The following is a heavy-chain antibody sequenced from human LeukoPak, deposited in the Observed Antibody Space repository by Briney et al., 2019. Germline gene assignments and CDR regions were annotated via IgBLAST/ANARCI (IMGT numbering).Heavy chain of an antibody. V-gene: IGHV1-2*02. D-gene: IGHD3-3*01. Sequence: ASVKVSCKASGYTFTGYYMHWVRQAPGQGLEWMGGINPNSGGTNYAQKFQGRVTMTRDTSISTAYMELSRLRSDDTAVYYCARDHPLYYDFWSGYSFDPWGQGTLVTVSS. CDR1: GYTFTGYY. CDR3: ARDHPLYYDFWSGYSFDP. CDR2: INPNSGGT. J-gene: IGHJ5*02.